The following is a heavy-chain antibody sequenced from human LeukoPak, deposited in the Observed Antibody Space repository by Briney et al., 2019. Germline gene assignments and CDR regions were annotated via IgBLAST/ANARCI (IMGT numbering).Heavy chain of an antibody. CDR3: TRDRSRAEDD. CDR2: INQGGSDK. Sequence: PGGSLRLSCAASGFTFIGHWMSWGRQAPGKGLEWVANINQGGSDKYYVDSVKGRFTISRDNANNLLYLQMNSLRGEDTAVYYCTRDRSRAEDDWGQGALVTVSS. CDR1: GFTFIGHW. J-gene: IGHJ4*02. D-gene: IGHD1-14*01. V-gene: IGHV3-7*01.